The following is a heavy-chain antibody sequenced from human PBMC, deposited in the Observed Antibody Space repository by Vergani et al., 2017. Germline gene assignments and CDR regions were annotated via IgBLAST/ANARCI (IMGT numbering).Heavy chain of an antibody. CDR2: TWYDGNNK. J-gene: IGHJ5*02. CDR3: ARELQLLYNRFDP. V-gene: IGHV3-33*01. Sequence: QVQLVESGGGVVQPGRSLRLSCAASGFTFNQYGMHWVRQAPGKGLEWVAVTWYDGNNKQYADSVKGRFTISRDNSKSTMYLQMNSLRDEDTGVYYCARELQLLYNRFDPWGKGTLVTVSS. CDR1: GFTFNQYG. D-gene: IGHD1-14*01.